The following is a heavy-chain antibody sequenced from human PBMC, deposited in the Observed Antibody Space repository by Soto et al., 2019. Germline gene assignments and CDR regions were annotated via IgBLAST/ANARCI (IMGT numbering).Heavy chain of an antibody. CDR2: INHIGST. Sequence: SETLSLTCAVSGGSLSGYYWSWIRQPPGKRLEWMGEINHIGSTNYNPSLKSRVTILVDTSKNQFSLKLSPVTAADTAVYYCARDKNYYDSSCSYPNWFDPWGQGTLVTAPQ. CDR1: GGSLSGYY. J-gene: IGHJ5*02. V-gene: IGHV4-34*01. CDR3: ARDKNYYDSSCSYPNWFDP. D-gene: IGHD3-22*01.